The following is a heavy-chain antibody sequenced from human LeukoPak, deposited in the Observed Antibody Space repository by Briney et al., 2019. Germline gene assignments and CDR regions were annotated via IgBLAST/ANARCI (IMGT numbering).Heavy chain of an antibody. J-gene: IGHJ4*02. CDR1: RFTFSSYE. D-gene: IGHD6-19*01. CDR2: ITTRGDT. Sequence: PGGSLRLSCVASRFTFSSYEMHWVRQATGKGLEWVSAITTRGDTYYSGSVKGRFTISRENAKNSLYLQMNSLRAGDTAVYCCARGLYSSGWYVPELEYWGQGTLVAVSS. CDR3: ARGLYSSGWYVPELEY. V-gene: IGHV3-13*04.